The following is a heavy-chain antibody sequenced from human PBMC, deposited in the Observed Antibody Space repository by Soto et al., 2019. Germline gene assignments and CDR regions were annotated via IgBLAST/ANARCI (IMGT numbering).Heavy chain of an antibody. CDR3: TIEVRQSNCWYCPFNI. D-gene: IGHD6-13*01. CDR2: IKSKTDGGTT. J-gene: IGHJ3*02. V-gene: IGHV3-15*01. Sequence: EVQLVESGGGWVKPGGSLRLSCAASGISLSSAWMDWVRQAPGKGLEWVGRIKSKTDGGTTDFAAPVKGRFTISRDDSRGTLCLQPKNQEAEETAMYYGTIEVRQSNCWYCPFNIWCQEAMLTVCS. CDR1: GISLSSAW.